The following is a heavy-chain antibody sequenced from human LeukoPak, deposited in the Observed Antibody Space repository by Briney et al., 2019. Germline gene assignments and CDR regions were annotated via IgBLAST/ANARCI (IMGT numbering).Heavy chain of an antibody. V-gene: IGHV3-23*01. J-gene: IGHJ4*02. CDR3: AKDRYYDSSGYLDY. CDR2: ISGNGGST. Sequence: SGGSLRLSCAASGFTFSNYAMSWVRQAPGKGLEWVSGISGNGGSTYYADSVKGRFTISRDNSRTTLYLQMNSLRAEDTAVYYCAKDRYYDSSGYLDYWGQGTLVTVSS. CDR1: GFTFSNYA. D-gene: IGHD3-22*01.